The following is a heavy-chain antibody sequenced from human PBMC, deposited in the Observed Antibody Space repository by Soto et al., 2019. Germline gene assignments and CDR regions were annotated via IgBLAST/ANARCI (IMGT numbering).Heavy chain of an antibody. CDR2: ISDEGSSK. Sequence: GGSMRLSCAASGSTFGAAAIHWVRQAPGKGLEWVAVISDEGSSKYYADSVRGRFTISRDNSQNTLDLQMNSLRAEDTAVYYCARDRLPRASVATPGYLDYWGQGSLVTVSS. CDR1: GSTFGAAA. D-gene: IGHD1-1*01. CDR3: ARDRLPRASVATPGYLDY. V-gene: IGHV3-30-3*01. J-gene: IGHJ4*02.